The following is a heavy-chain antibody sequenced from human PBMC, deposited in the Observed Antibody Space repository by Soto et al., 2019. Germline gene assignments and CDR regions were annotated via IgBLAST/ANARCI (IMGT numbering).Heavy chain of an antibody. J-gene: IGHJ4*02. CDR1: GYSFTSYW. V-gene: IGHV5-51*01. Sequence: GESRKISCKGSGYSFTSYWIGWVRQMPGKGLEWMGIIYPGDSDIRKSPSFQGQVTISADESISTAYLQWSSLKASDTAMYYCARTKKYFYESSGEQGLFDYWGQGTLVTVSS. CDR3: ARTKKYFYESSGEQGLFDY. D-gene: IGHD3-22*01. CDR2: IYPGDSDI.